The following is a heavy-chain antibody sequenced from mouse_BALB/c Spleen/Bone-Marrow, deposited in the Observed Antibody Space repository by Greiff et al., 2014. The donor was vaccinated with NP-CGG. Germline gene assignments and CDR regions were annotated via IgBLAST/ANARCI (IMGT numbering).Heavy chain of an antibody. V-gene: IGHV14-3*02. CDR1: GFNIKDTY. CDR3: AFITTVVEYYFDH. D-gene: IGHD1-1*01. Sequence: DVKLQESGAELVKPGASVKLSCTASGFNIKDTYMHWVKQRPEQGLEWIGRIDPANGNSKYDPKFQGKATITADTSSNTAYLQLSSLTSEDTAVYYCAFITTVVEYYFDHWGQGTTLTVSS. J-gene: IGHJ2*01. CDR2: IDPANGNS.